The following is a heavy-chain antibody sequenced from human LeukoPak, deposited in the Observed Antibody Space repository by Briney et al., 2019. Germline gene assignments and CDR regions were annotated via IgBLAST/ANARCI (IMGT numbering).Heavy chain of an antibody. V-gene: IGHV4-39*01. CDR3: ATYGYYYYYGMDV. CDR1: GGSINSSSYY. D-gene: IGHD3-10*01. CDR2: IYYSGST. J-gene: IGHJ6*02. Sequence: SETLSLTCTVSGGSINSSSYYWGWIRQPPGKGLEWIGSIYYSGSTYYNPSLKSRVTISVDTSKNQFSLKLSSVTAADTAVYYCATYGYYYYYGMDVWGQGTTVTVSS.